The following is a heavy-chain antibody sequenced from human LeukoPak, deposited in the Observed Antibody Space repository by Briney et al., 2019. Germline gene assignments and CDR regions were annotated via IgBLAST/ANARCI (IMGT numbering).Heavy chain of an antibody. CDR1: GYSFTSYW. Sequence: GESLKISCKGSGYSFTSYWIGWVRQMPGKGLEWMGIIYPGDSDTRYSPSFQGQVTISADKSISTAYLQRSSLKASDTAMYYCARSLVEMATIEGFGYWGQGTLVTVSS. CDR3: ARSLVEMATIEGFGY. V-gene: IGHV5-51*01. J-gene: IGHJ4*02. CDR2: IYPGDSDT. D-gene: IGHD5-24*01.